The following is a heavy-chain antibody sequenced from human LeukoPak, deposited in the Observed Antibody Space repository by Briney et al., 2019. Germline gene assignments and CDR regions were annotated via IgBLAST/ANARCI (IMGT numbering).Heavy chain of an antibody. J-gene: IGHJ4*02. CDR1: GYTFTSYG. CDR3: PRSYSSSWHLDVDS. V-gene: IGHV1-18*01. Sequence: ASVKVSCKASGYTFTSYGISWVRQAPGQGLEWMGGISAYNGNTNYAQKLQGRVTMTTDTSTSTAYMELRSLRSDDPVVYYCPRSYSSSWHLDVDSWGQGTLVTVSS. D-gene: IGHD6-13*01. CDR2: ISAYNGNT.